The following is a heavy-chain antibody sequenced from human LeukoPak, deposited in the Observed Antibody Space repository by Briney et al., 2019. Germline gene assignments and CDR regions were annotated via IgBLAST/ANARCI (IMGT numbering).Heavy chain of an antibody. Sequence: SETLSLTCAVYGYSISSNYFWGWIRQSPGKGLEWIGSIYHSGSTYYNPPLKSRVTLSVDTSNSQFSLRLISVTAADTAIYYCARSSNNWFDPWGQGTLVTVSS. D-gene: IGHD6-6*01. J-gene: IGHJ5*02. CDR1: GYSISSNYF. CDR3: ARSSNNWFDP. CDR2: IYHSGST. V-gene: IGHV4-38-2*01.